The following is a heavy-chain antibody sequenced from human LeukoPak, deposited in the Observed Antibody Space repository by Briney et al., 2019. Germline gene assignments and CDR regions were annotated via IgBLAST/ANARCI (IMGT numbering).Heavy chain of an antibody. CDR2: IIPILGIA. V-gene: IGHV1-69*04. CDR3: ARDQIVGATSWFDP. J-gene: IGHJ5*02. CDR1: GGTFSSYA. D-gene: IGHD1-26*01. Sequence: SVKVSCKASGGTFSSYAISGVRQAPGQGLEWMGRIIPILGIANYAQKFQGRVTITADKSTSTAYMELSSLRSEDTAVYYCARDQIVGATSWFDPWGQGTLVTVSS.